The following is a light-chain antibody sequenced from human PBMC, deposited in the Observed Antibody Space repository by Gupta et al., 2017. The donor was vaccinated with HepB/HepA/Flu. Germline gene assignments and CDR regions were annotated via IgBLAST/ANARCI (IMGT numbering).Light chain of an antibody. CDR3: RQDYNYPRT. Sequence: AIQMTQSPSSLSASVGDRVTITCRASQGLRSELGWYQQRPGKAPKLLVYAASRLQSGVPSRFSGSGSGTHFTLTISSLQPEDFATYYCRQDYNYPRTFGQGTKLEIK. J-gene: IGKJ2*01. CDR1: QGLRSE. CDR2: AAS. V-gene: IGKV1-6*02.